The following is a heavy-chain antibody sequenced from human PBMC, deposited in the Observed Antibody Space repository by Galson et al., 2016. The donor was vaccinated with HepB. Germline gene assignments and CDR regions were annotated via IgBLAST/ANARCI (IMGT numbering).Heavy chain of an antibody. Sequence: SLRLSCAASGFTVSTTYMNWVRQAPGKGLEWVPIIHIVGTTYQADSGKGRFTTSRDNSNNTLYLQMNSLRHEDTAVYYCAGRGASSSSWYSDYQYGMDVWGQGTTVTVSS. V-gene: IGHV3-66*01. CDR1: GFTVSTTY. J-gene: IGHJ6*02. CDR3: AGRGASSSSWYSDYQYGMDV. D-gene: IGHD6-13*01. CDR2: IHIVGTT.